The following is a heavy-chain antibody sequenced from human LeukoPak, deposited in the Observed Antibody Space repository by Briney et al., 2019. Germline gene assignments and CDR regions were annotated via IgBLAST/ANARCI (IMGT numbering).Heavy chain of an antibody. J-gene: IGHJ6*04. Sequence: GGSLRLSCAASGFTFSSYTMNWVRQAPGKGLEWVSSISSSSSYIYYADSVEGRFTISRDNAKNSLYLQMNSLRAEDTAVYYCAELGITMIGGVWGKGTTVTISS. CDR3: AELGITMIGGV. CDR1: GFTFSSYT. V-gene: IGHV3-21*01. D-gene: IGHD3-10*02. CDR2: ISSSSSYI.